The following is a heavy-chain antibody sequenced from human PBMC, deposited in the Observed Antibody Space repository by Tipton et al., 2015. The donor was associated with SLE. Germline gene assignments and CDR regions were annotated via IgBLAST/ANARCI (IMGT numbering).Heavy chain of an antibody. CDR2: INHSGST. CDR1: GGSFSGYY. CDR3: ARLYSSGWSDAFDI. J-gene: IGHJ3*02. Sequence: TLSLTCAVYGGSFSGYYWSWIRQPPGKGLEWIGEINHSGSTNYNPSLKSRVTISVDTSKNQFSLKLSSVTAADTAVYYCARLYSSGWSDAFDIWGRGTMVTVSS. D-gene: IGHD6-19*01. V-gene: IGHV4-34*01.